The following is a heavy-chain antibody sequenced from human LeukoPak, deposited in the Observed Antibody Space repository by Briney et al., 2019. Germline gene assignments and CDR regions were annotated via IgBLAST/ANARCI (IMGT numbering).Heavy chain of an antibody. J-gene: IGHJ4*02. CDR3: TRNADSGLDY. CDR1: GGTFSSYA. V-gene: IGHV1-46*03. D-gene: IGHD3-10*01. Sequence: ASVKVSCKASGGTFSSYAISWVRHAPGQGLEWMGFINPSGGSTSYAQKFQGRVTMTRDTSTSTVYMELTSLRSEDTAMYYCTRNADSGLDYWGQGTLVTVSS. CDR2: INPSGGST.